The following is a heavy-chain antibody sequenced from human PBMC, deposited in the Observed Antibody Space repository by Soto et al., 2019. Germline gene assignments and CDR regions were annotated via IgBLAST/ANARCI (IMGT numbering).Heavy chain of an antibody. J-gene: IGHJ3*02. CDR2: INAGNGNT. CDR3: ARDPTSGYCSGGSCYSGAFDI. V-gene: IGHV1-3*01. Sequence: GASVKVSCKASGYTFTSDAMHWVRQAPGQRLEWMGWINAGNGNTKYSQKFQGRVTITRDTSASTAYMELSSLRSEDTAVYYCARDPTSGYCSGGSCYSGAFDIWGQGTMVTVSS. CDR1: GYTFTSDA. D-gene: IGHD2-15*01.